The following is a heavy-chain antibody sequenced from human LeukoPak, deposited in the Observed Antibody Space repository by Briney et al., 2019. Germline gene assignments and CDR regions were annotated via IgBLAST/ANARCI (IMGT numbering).Heavy chain of an antibody. D-gene: IGHD3-10*01. V-gene: IGHV3-48*04. J-gene: IGHJ4*02. CDR2: ISSSSSTK. CDR1: GFTFSSYN. CDR3: ARPYGSGSYYMDY. Sequence: TGGSLRLSCAASGFTFSSYNMNWVRQAPGKGLEWISYISSSSSTKYYADSVKGRFTISRDNAKNSLYLQMNSLRAEDTAVYYCARPYGSGSYYMDYWGQGTLVTVSS.